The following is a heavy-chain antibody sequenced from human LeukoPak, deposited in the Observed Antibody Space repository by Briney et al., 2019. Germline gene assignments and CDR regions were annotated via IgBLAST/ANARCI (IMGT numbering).Heavy chain of an antibody. V-gene: IGHV4-30-2*01. CDR2: IYHSGST. Sequence: SQTLSLTCAVSGGSISSGGYSWSWIRQPPGKGLEWIGYIYHSGSTYYNPSLKSRVTISVDRSKNQFSLKLSSVTAADTAVYYCARVHYYDSRYEAFDIRGQGTMVTVSS. D-gene: IGHD3-22*01. CDR1: GGSISSGGYS. J-gene: IGHJ3*02. CDR3: ARVHYYDSRYEAFDI.